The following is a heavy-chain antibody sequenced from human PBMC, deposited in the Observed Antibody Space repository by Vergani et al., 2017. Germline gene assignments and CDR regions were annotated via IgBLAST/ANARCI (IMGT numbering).Heavy chain of an antibody. Sequence: QVQLVQSGAEVKKPGSSVKVSCKASGGTFSSYAISWVRQAPGQGLEWMGGIIPIFGTANYAQKFQGRVTITADESTSTAYMELSSLRSEDTAVYHCARDSRRGSSGWTNGFDPWGRGTLVTVSS. V-gene: IGHV1-69*01. CDR1: GGTFSSYA. CDR2: IIPIFGTA. J-gene: IGHJ5*02. D-gene: IGHD6-19*01. CDR3: ARDSRRGSSGWTNGFDP.